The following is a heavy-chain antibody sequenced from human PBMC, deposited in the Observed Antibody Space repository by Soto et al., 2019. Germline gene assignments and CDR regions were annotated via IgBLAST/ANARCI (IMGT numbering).Heavy chain of an antibody. Sequence: ASVKVSCKASGYSFSSRDINWVRQAPGQGLEWMGWMNPRSGNTGYAQRFQGRLTMTRNTSMNTAYMELRSLRSDDTALYYCARATGGTHYWFDPWGQGTLVTVSS. CDR3: ARATGGTHYWFDP. J-gene: IGHJ5*02. CDR1: GYSFSSRD. D-gene: IGHD7-27*01. CDR2: MNPRSGNT. V-gene: IGHV1-8*01.